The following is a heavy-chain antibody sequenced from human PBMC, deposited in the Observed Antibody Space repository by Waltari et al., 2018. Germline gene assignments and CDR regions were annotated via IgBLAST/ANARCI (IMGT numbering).Heavy chain of an antibody. J-gene: IGHJ3*02. CDR2: ISTDGRIT. CDR1: GFAISTTW. D-gene: IGHD4-17*01. V-gene: IGHV3-74*01. Sequence: EVQLVESGGGLVQPGGSLRLSCAASGFAISTTWMHWVRQAPGKGLVWVSRISTDGRITNYADSVKGRFTISRDNAKNTLYLQMNSLRAEDTATFYCVRSRDDAVNAFDIWGQGTMVTVSS. CDR3: VRSRDDAVNAFDI.